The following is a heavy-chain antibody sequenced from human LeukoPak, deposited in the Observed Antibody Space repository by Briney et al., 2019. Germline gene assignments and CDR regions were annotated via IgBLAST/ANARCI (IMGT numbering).Heavy chain of an antibody. J-gene: IGHJ3*02. Sequence: GGSLRLSCAASEFPVSSNYMSWVRQAPGKGLEWVSSISSSSSYIYYADSVKGRFTISRDNAKNSLYLQMNSLRAEDTAVYYCARPYYYDSSGYPPGAFDIWGQGTMVTVSS. CDR1: EFPVSSNY. CDR3: ARPYYYDSSGYPPGAFDI. D-gene: IGHD3-22*01. V-gene: IGHV3-21*01. CDR2: ISSSSSYI.